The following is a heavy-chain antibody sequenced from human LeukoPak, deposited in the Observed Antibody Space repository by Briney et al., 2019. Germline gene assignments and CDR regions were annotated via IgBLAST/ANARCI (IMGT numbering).Heavy chain of an antibody. CDR1: GFTFSSYW. D-gene: IGHD2-2*01. CDR3: ARGRRGGYCSSTSCYSDY. V-gene: IGHV3-74*01. J-gene: IGHJ4*02. CDR2: INSDGSST. Sequence: PGGSLRLSCAASGFTFSSYWMHWVRQAPGKGLVWVSRINSDGSSTSYADSVKGRFTISRDNAKNTLYLQMNSLRAEDTALYHCARGRRGGYCSSTSCYSDYWGQGTLVTVSS.